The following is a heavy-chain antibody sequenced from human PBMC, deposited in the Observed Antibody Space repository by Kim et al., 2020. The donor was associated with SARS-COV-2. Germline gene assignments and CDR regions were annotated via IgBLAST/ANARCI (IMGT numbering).Heavy chain of an antibody. CDR2: ISYDGSNK. Sequence: GGSLRLSCAASGFTFSSYGMHWVRQAPGKGLEWVAVISYDGSNKYYADSVKGRFTISRDNSKNTLYLQMNSLRAEDTAVYYCARDRYYDSSGYYFYFDY. V-gene: IGHV3-33*05. D-gene: IGHD3-22*01. CDR1: GFTFSSYG. CDR3: ARDRYYDSSGYYFYFDY. J-gene: IGHJ4*01.